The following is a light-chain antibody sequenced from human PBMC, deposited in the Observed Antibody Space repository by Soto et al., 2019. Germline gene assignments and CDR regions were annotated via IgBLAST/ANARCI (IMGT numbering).Light chain of an antibody. V-gene: IGKV1-39*01. J-gene: IGKJ1*01. CDR3: QQAFSAEWT. CDR1: QSISTY. CDR2: TTF. Sequence: DIQMTQSPSSLSAYVGDRVTITCRASQSISTYLNWYQQKPGKAPNLLIYTTFTLYSGVPSRFSGTGSGTDFTLTISSLQPEDFATYCCQQAFSAEWTFGQGTKVDIK.